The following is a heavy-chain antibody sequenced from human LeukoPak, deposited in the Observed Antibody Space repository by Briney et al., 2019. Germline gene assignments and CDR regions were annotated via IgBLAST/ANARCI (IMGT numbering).Heavy chain of an antibody. CDR2: ISGSGGST. J-gene: IGHJ6*03. V-gene: IGHV3-23*01. CDR1: GFTFSSYA. Sequence: GGSLRLSWAAAGFTFSSYAMSWVRQAPGKGLEWGSAISGSGGSTYYADSVKGRFTISRDNSKNTLYLQMNSLRAEDTAVYYCAKENSYYYYMDVWGKGTTVTVSS. D-gene: IGHD2/OR15-2a*01. CDR3: AKENSYYYYMDV.